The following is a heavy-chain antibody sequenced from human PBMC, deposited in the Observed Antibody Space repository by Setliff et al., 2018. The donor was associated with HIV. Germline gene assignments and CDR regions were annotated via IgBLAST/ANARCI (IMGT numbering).Heavy chain of an antibody. V-gene: IGHV4-39*01. D-gene: IGHD7-27*01. CDR2: IYYSGNT. CDR1: GGSLSSSNYY. CDR3: ARQGWPGDFDS. J-gene: IGHJ4*02. Sequence: SETLSLTCTVSGGSLSSSNYYCGWIRQPPGKGLEWIGSIYYSGNTYYNPSLKSRVTISGDTSKKQFSLKLRAVTAADSAVYYCARQGWPGDFDSWGQGTLVTVSS.